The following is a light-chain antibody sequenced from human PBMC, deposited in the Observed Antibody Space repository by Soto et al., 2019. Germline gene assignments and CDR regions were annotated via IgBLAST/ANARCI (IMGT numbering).Light chain of an antibody. V-gene: IGKV1-39*01. CDR3: QQSYSAPRT. CDR2: AAS. Sequence: IQMTQSPSSLSASVGGRVTITCRASQSISSYLNWYQQKPGKAPKLLIYAASSLQSGVPSRFSGSGSGTDFTLTINSLQPEDFATYYCQQSYSAPRTFGQGTKVDI. J-gene: IGKJ1*01. CDR1: QSISSY.